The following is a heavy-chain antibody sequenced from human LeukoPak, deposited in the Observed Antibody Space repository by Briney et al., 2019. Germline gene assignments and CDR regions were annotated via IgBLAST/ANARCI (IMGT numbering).Heavy chain of an antibody. J-gene: IGHJ6*02. CDR3: ARRYSFYGMDV. V-gene: IGHV4-59*08. D-gene: IGHD6-13*01. Sequence: PSETLSLTCTVSGGSISSYYWSWIRQPPGKGLEWIGYIYYSGSTNYNPSLKSRVTISVDTSKNQFSLKLSSVTAADTAVCYCARRYSFYGMDVWGQGTTVTVSS. CDR1: GGSISSYY. CDR2: IYYSGST.